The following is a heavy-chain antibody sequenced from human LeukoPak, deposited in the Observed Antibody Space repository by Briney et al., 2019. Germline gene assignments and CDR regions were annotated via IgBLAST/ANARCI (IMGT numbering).Heavy chain of an antibody. CDR2: IMPTLGIT. V-gene: IGHV1-69*04. J-gene: IGHJ6*02. D-gene: IGHD3-10*01. Sequence: ASVKVSCKPSGDSFNRFAVNWVRQAPGQGLEWMGRIMPTLGITNYAKEFQARVTITADISPSAAYMELKNLTSLETAVYYCARDYYYGSGSYYNDLYYYYYYGMDVWGQGTTVTVSS. CDR1: GDSFNRFA. CDR3: ARDYYYGSGSYYNDLYYYYYYGMDV.